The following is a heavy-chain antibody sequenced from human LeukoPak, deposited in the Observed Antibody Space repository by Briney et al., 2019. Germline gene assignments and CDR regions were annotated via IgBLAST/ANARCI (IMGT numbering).Heavy chain of an antibody. V-gene: IGHV3-48*02. Sequence: GGSLRLSCAASGSTFSPLATNWVRQAPGGGRGWVSYISSGTSTTYYADSVKGRFTISRDNAKNSLYLQLNSLRDEDTAVYYCARGRGLTLSYHYFDYWGQGTLVTVSS. CDR1: GSTFSPLA. D-gene: IGHD3-10*01. CDR3: ARGRGLTLSYHYFDY. J-gene: IGHJ4*02. CDR2: ISSGTSTT.